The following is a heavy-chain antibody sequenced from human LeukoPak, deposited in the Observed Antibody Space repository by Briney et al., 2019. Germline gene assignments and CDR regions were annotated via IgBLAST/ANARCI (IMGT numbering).Heavy chain of an antibody. J-gene: IGHJ4*02. Sequence: GGSLRLSCAASGFTFSSYGMHWVRQAPGKGLEWVAVISYDGSNKYYADSVKGRFTISRDNSKNTLYLQMNSLRAEDTAVYYCAKGSGSGWYGLSDYWGQGTLVTVSS. CDR1: GFTFSSYG. CDR3: AKGSGSGWYGLSDY. V-gene: IGHV3-30*18. CDR2: ISYDGSNK. D-gene: IGHD6-19*01.